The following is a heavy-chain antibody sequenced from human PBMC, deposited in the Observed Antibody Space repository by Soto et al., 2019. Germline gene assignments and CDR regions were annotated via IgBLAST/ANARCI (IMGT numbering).Heavy chain of an antibody. CDR3: ARARDSYSSGWLQAGSFYFFGMDV. CDR2: IWFDGSVE. J-gene: IGHJ6*02. Sequence: QVLLVESGGGVVQPGGSLRLSCAASGFSFKNYGIHWVRQAPGKGLEWVAVIWFDGSVEYDADSVQGRFTISRDNAKNTVYLLMNTLRAEDTAIYYCARARDSYSSGWLQAGSFYFFGMDVWGPGATVTVSS. V-gene: IGHV3-33*01. D-gene: IGHD6-19*01. CDR1: GFSFKNYG.